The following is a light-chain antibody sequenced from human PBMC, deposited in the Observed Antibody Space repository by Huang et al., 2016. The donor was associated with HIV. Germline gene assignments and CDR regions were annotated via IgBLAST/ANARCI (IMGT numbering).Light chain of an antibody. Sequence: EIVLTQSPGTLSLSPGERATLSCRASQSVSTSYLAWYQQKPGQAPRLRIYGASSRATGIPDRVSGSGSGTDFTLTISRLEPEDFAVYYCQQYGSSLWTFGQGTKVEIK. CDR1: QSVSTSY. CDR2: GAS. J-gene: IGKJ1*01. CDR3: QQYGSSLWT. V-gene: IGKV3-20*01.